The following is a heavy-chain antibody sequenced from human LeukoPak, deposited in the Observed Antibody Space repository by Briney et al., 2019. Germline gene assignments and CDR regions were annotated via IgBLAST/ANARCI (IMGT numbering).Heavy chain of an antibody. J-gene: IGHJ5*02. CDR2: ISSSSSYI. Sequence: GGSLRLSCAASGFPFSSSSMSWVRQAPGKGLEWVSSISSSSSYIYYADSVKGRFTISRDNSKNTLYLQMNSLRAEDTAVYYCATHSSWQPNWFDPWGQGTLVTVSS. CDR1: GFPFSSSS. CDR3: ATHSSWQPNWFDP. D-gene: IGHD6-13*01. V-gene: IGHV3-21*04.